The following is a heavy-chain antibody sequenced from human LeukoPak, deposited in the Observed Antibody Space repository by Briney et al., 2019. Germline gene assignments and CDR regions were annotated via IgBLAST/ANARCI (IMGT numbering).Heavy chain of an antibody. J-gene: IGHJ6*03. CDR2: IRYDGSNK. CDR1: GFTFSSYG. V-gene: IGHV3-30*02. D-gene: IGHD2-2*01. CDR3: AKVGGYCRSTSCLYMDV. Sequence: PGGSLRLSRAPSGFTFSSYGMHWVREAPGKGLEWVAFIRYDGSNKYYADSVKGRFTISRDNSTNTLYLQMNSLRAEDTAVYYCAKVGGYCRSTSCLYMDVWGKGTTVTVSS.